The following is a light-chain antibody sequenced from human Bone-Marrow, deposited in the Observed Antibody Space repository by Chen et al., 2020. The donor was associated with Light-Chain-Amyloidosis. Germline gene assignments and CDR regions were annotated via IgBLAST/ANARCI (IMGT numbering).Light chain of an antibody. J-gene: IGKJ5*01. CDR1: QSLLYSSTNKNY. CDR2: WAS. V-gene: IGKV4-1*01. Sequence: DIVMTQSPDSLAVSLGERATINCKSSQSLLYSSTNKNYLAWYQQKPGQPPKLLIYWASIREAGVPDRFSGRESGTDFTLTISSLQAEDVAVYYCQQYYSTLTFGQGTRLEIK. CDR3: QQYYSTLT.